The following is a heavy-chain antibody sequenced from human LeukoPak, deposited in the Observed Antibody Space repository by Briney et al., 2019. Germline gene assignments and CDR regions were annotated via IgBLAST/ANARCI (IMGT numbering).Heavy chain of an antibody. CDR2: IYYSGST. Sequence: SETLSLTCTVSGGSISSYYGSWIRQPPGKGLEWIGYIYYSGSTNYNPSLKSRVTISVDTSKNQFSLKLSSVTAADTAVYYCAREVTPVPFFDYWGQGTLVTVSS. CDR3: AREVTPVPFFDY. V-gene: IGHV4-59*01. J-gene: IGHJ4*02. CDR1: GGSISSYY. D-gene: IGHD4-23*01.